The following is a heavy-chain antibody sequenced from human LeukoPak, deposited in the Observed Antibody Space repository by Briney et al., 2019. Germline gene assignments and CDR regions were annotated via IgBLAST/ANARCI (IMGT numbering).Heavy chain of an antibody. CDR3: ARDRSVSGYYYGMDV. D-gene: IGHD3-10*01. CDR1: GRSISSGDYY. V-gene: IGHV4-30-4*01. Sequence: PSETLSLTCTVSGRSISSGDYYWSWIRQPPGKGLEWIGYIYYSGSTYYNPSLKSRVTISVDTSKNQFSLKLSSVTAADTAVYYCARDRSVSGYYYGMDVWGKGTTVTVSS. J-gene: IGHJ6*04. CDR2: IYYSGST.